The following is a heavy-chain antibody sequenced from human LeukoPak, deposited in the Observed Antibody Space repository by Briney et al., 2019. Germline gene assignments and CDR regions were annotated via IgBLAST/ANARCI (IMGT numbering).Heavy chain of an antibody. CDR2: ISGSSRTT. D-gene: IGHD6-25*01. V-gene: IGHV3-48*01. CDR3: ARDPGIAAGGGDY. CDR1: GFTFSSYS. J-gene: IGHJ4*02. Sequence: GGSLRLSCAASGFTFSSYSMNWVRQAPGKGLEWVSYISGSSRTTYYADSVKGRFIISRDNAKNSVYLQMNSLRAEDTAVYYCARDPGIAAGGGDYWGQGTLVTVSS.